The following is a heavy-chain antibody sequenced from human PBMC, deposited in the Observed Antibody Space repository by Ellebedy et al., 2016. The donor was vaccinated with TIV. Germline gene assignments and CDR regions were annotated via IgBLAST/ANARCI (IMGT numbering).Heavy chain of an antibody. J-gene: IGHJ6*02. CDR1: GGSISSYY. Sequence: SETLSLXXTVSGGSISSYYWSWIRQPPGKGLEWIGYIYYSGSTNYNPSLKSRVTISVDTSKNQFSLKLSSVTAADTAVYYCARLPGSYYERDYYYYGMDVWGQGTTVTVSS. V-gene: IGHV4-59*08. CDR3: ARLPGSYYERDYYYYGMDV. CDR2: IYYSGST. D-gene: IGHD3-10*01.